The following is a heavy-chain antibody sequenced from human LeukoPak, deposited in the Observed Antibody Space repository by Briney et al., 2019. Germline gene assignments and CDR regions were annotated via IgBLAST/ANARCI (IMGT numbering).Heavy chain of an antibody. CDR3: ARSYIVLMVSSFFDY. CDR2: ISAYNGNT. CDR1: GYTFTSYG. D-gene: IGHD2-8*01. J-gene: IGHJ4*02. V-gene: IGHV1-18*01. Sequence: ASVKVSCKASGYTFTSYGISWVRQAPGQGLEWMGWISAYNGNTNYAQRLQGRVTMTTDTSTSTAYMELRSLRSGDTAVYYCARSYIVLMVSSFFDYWGQGTLVTVSS.